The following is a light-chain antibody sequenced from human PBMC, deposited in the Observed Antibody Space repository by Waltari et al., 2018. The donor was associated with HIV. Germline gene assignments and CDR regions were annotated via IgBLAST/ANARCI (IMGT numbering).Light chain of an antibody. V-gene: IGKV1-39*01. J-gene: IGKJ2*01. Sequence: DIQMTQSPSSLSASVGDRVTITCRASQSISTYLNWYQEKPGKAPNLLIYGASSLHSGVPSRFSGSGSGTEFTLTISSLQLEDFATYYCQQSYSTLMYTFGQGTKLGIK. CDR2: GAS. CDR1: QSISTY. CDR3: QQSYSTLMYT.